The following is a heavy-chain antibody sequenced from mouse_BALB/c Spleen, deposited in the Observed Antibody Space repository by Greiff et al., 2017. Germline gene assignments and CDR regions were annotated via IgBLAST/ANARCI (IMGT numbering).Heavy chain of an antibody. D-gene: IGHD2-14*01. V-gene: IGHV1S81*02. J-gene: IGHJ4*01. CDR3: TAYYRYDGYYYAMDY. CDR1: GYTFTSYY. Sequence: VQLQQPGAELVKPGASVKLSCKASGYTFTSYYMYWVKQRPGQGLEWIGGINPSNGGTNFNEKFKSKATLTVDKSSSTAYMQLSSLTSEDSAVYYCTAYYRYDGYYYAMDYWGQGTSVTVSS. CDR2: INPSNGGT.